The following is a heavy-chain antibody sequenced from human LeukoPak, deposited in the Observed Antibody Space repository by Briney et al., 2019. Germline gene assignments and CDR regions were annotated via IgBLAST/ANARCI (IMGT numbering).Heavy chain of an antibody. V-gene: IGHV4-4*07. D-gene: IGHD3-3*01. J-gene: IGHJ3*02. CDR1: GGSISSYY. CDR3: ARDGGFLEWLSREDAFDI. CDR2: IYTSGST. Sequence: SETLSLTCTVSGGSISSYYWSWIRQPAGKGLEWIGRIYTSGSTNYNPSLKSRVTMSVDTSKNQFPLELSSVTAADTAVYYCARDGGFLEWLSREDAFDIWGQGTMVTVSS.